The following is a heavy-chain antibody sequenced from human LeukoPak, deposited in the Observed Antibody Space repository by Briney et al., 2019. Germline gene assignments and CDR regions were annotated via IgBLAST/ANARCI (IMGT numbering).Heavy chain of an antibody. J-gene: IGHJ4*02. CDR1: GFTFSSYS. D-gene: IGHD1-26*01. V-gene: IGHV3-48*01. Sequence: GSLILSCAASGFTFSSYSMNWVRQAPGKGLEWVSYISDRSSTKYYADSVKGRFTISRDNAKNSVFLQMNSLRAEDTAVYYCARDKSGSYFFPFDYWGQGTLATVSS. CDR2: ISDRSSTK. CDR3: ARDKSGSYFFPFDY.